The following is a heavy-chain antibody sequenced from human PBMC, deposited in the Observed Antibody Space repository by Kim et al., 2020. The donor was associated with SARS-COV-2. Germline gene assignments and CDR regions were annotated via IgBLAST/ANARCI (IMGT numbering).Heavy chain of an antibody. CDR2: ISNRGST. CDR1: TGSITDDF. D-gene: IGHD1-26*01. V-gene: IGHV4-59*13. Sequence: SETLSLTCSVSTGSITDDFWSWIRQTPGQGLEWIGYISNRGSTKYNPSLQSRVTISVDTSKNHVSLRLTSVTSADTAVYYCARDRKGTYFALESWGQGTL. J-gene: IGHJ4*02. CDR3: ARDRKGTYFALES.